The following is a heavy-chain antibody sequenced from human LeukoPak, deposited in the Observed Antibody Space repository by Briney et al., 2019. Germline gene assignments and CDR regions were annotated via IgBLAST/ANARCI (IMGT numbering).Heavy chain of an antibody. J-gene: IGHJ5*02. Sequence: PSETLSLTCIVSGGSISSSSYYWGWIRQAPGKGLEWIGSIYYSGSTYYNPSLKSRVTISVDTSKNQFSLELSSVTATDTAVYYCARKGQQLNAFDPRGQGTLVTVSS. D-gene: IGHD6-13*01. CDR3: ARKGQQLNAFDP. CDR2: IYYSGST. CDR1: GGSISSSSYY. V-gene: IGHV4-39*01.